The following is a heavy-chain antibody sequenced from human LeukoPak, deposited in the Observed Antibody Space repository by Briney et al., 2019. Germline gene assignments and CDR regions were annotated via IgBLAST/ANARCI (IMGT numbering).Heavy chain of an antibody. CDR3: AKVLENYYYYGMDV. V-gene: IGHV3-23*01. CDR1: GFTFSSYA. CDR2: ISGSGGST. Sequence: GGSLRLSCAASGFTFSSYAMSWVRQAPGKGLEWVSAISGSGGSTCYADSVKGRFTISRDNSKNTPYLQMNSLRAEDTAVYYCAKVLENYYYYGMDVWGQGTTVTVSS. J-gene: IGHJ6*02. D-gene: IGHD2/OR15-2a*01.